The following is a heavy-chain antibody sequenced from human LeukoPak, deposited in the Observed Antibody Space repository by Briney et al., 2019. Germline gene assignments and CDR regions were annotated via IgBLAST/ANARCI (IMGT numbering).Heavy chain of an antibody. Sequence: GGSLRLSCAASGFTFSSYSMNWVRQAPGKGLEWVSSITGSGGDAYYADSVKGRFTISRDNSKNTLDLQMNSLRAEDTAVYCCAKGLKGCSGSSCYYFFDFWGWGALITVSS. CDR3: AKGLKGCSGSSCYYFFDF. J-gene: IGHJ4*02. D-gene: IGHD2-15*01. V-gene: IGHV3-23*01. CDR2: ITGSGGDA. CDR1: GFTFSSYS.